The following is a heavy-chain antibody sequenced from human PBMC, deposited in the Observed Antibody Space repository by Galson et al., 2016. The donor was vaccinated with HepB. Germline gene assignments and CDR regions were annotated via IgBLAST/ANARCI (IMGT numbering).Heavy chain of an antibody. J-gene: IGHJ4*02. Sequence: SVKVSCKASGGTFNNSAITWVRQAPGQGLEWMGEIIPIFGTANYAQRFQGRVSITADKSTTTAYMELSSLRSEDTAFYYCARGLEFDYRGQGTLVTVSS. CDR2: IIPIFGTA. CDR1: GGTFNNSA. CDR3: ARGLEFDY. D-gene: IGHD1-1*01. V-gene: IGHV1-69*06.